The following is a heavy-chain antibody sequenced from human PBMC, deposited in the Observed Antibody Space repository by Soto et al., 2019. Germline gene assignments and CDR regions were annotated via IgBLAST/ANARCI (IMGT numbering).Heavy chain of an antibody. CDR1: GYPFTYYG. V-gene: IGHV1-18*04. D-gene: IGHD2-21*02. CDR3: ARDEGASCSGGDCFYFDC. J-gene: IGHJ4*02. Sequence: RDSVEDCCKASGYPFTYYGISSVRQAPGQGLEWLGWISTYRGDTNAAPRRQGRLTMSTDTSTSTAYMELRRLTSDDTAVYYCARDEGASCSGGDCFYFDCWGRGTMVTVSS. CDR2: ISTYRGDT.